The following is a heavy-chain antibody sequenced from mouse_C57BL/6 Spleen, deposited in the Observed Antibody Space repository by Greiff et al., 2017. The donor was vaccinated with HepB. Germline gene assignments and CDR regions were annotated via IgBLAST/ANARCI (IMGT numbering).Heavy chain of an antibody. CDR1: GYTFTGYW. CDR3: ARVYYEYDGGPAWFAY. V-gene: IGHV1-9*01. Sequence: VQLQQSGAELMKPGASVKLSCKATGYTFTGYWIEWVKQRPGHGLEWIGEILPGSGSTNYNEKFKGKATFTADTSSNTAYMQLSSLTTEDSAIYYCARVYYEYDGGPAWFAYWGQGTLVTVSA. CDR2: ILPGSGST. D-gene: IGHD2-4*01. J-gene: IGHJ3*01.